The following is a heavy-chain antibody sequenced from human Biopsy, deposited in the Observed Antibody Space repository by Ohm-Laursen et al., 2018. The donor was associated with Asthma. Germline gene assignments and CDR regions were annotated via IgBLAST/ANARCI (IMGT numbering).Heavy chain of an antibody. CDR3: ARGGLHYYEYYGMDV. Sequence: SSVKVSCKISGYSLTDLSMHWVRQAPGQGLEWLGGIMTVFGTTNYAQKFRGRVTITADESTSTAYMEVTSLRPEDTAVYYCARGGLHYYEYYGMDVWGQGTTVTVSS. CDR2: IMTVFGTT. D-gene: IGHD2-21*02. V-gene: IGHV1-69*01. J-gene: IGHJ6*02. CDR1: GYSLTDLS.